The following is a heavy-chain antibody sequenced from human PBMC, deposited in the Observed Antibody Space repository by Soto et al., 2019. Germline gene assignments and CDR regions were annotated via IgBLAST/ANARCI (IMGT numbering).Heavy chain of an antibody. Sequence: SETLSLTCAVSGGSISSSNWWSWVRQPPGKGLEWIGEIYHSGSTNYNPSLKSRVTISVDKSKNQFSLKLSSVTAADTAVYYCARFEYSSSAGRSATYYYYYGMDVWGQGTTVT. CDR2: IYHSGST. J-gene: IGHJ6*02. D-gene: IGHD6-6*01. CDR1: GGSISSSNW. CDR3: ARFEYSSSAGRSATYYYYYGMDV. V-gene: IGHV4-4*02.